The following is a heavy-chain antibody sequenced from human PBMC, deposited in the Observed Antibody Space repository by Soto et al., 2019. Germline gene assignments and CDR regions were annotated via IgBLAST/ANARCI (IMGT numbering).Heavy chain of an antibody. D-gene: IGHD1-1*01. CDR2: IIPILGIA. J-gene: IGHJ4*02. CDR3: ARDVERWGDYFDY. CDR1: GGTFSSYT. Sequence: QVQLVQSGAEVKKPGSSVKVSCKASGGTFSSYTISWVRQAPGQGLEGMGRIIPILGIANYAQKFQGRVKXTXDXXTSTAYMELSSVRSEDTAVYYCARDVERWGDYFDYWGQGPLVTVSS. V-gene: IGHV1-69*08.